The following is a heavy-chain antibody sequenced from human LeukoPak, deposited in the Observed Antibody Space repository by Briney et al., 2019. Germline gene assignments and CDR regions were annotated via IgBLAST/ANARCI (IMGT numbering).Heavy chain of an antibody. CDR1: GFTFSSYA. CDR3: AQLFVVVPAAPVPYFDY. CDR2: ISGSGGST. J-gene: IGHJ4*02. D-gene: IGHD2-2*01. Sequence: PGGSLRLSCAASGFTFSSYAMSWVRQAPGKGLEWVSAISGSGGSTYYADSVKGRFTISRDNSKNTLYLQMNSLRAEDTAVYYCAQLFVVVPAAPVPYFDYWGQGTLVTVSS. V-gene: IGHV3-23*01.